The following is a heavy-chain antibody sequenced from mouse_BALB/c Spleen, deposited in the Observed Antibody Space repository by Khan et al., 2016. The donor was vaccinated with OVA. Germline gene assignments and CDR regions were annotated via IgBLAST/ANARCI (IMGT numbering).Heavy chain of an antibody. CDR2: IDPYSGGI. CDR3: ARSTWYFDV. Sequence: EVQLQESGPELEKPGASVKISCKASGYSFTGYNMNWVKQSNGKSLEWIGNIDPYSGGISYTQKFKGKATLTVDKSSSTAYMQLKSLTSEDAAVYYCARSTWYFDVWGAGTTVTVSS. CDR1: GYSFTGYN. J-gene: IGHJ1*01. V-gene: IGHV1-39*01.